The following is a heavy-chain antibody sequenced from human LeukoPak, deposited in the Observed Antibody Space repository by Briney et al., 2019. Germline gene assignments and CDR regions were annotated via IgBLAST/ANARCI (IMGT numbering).Heavy chain of an antibody. CDR3: ARGKASFYDY. CDR1: GFTFSSYS. J-gene: IGHJ4*02. CDR2: ISSSSSYI. D-gene: IGHD2/OR15-2a*01. V-gene: IGHV3-21*01. Sequence: GGSLRLSCAASGFTFSSYSMNWVRQAPGKGLEWVSSISSSSSYIYYADSVKGRFTISRDNAKNSLYLQMNSLRAEDPAVYYCARGKASFYDYWGQGTLVTVSS.